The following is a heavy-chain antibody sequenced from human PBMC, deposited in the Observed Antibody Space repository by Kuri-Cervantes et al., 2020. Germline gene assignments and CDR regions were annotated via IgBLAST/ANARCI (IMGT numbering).Heavy chain of an antibody. D-gene: IGHD3-10*01. CDR2: INPNSGGT. CDR3: ARVFGSGSRGTWYYMDV. J-gene: IGHJ6*03. Sequence: ASVKVSCKASGYTFTGYHMYWVRQAPGQGLEWMGWINPNSGGTNCAQKFQGRVTMTRDTSISTAYMELSRLRSDDTAVYYCARVFGSGSRGTWYYMDVWGKGTTVTVSS. CDR1: GYTFTGYH. V-gene: IGHV1-2*02.